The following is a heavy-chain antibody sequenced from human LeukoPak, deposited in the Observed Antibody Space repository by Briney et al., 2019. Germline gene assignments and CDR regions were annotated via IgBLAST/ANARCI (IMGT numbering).Heavy chain of an antibody. V-gene: IGHV1-8*01. J-gene: IGHJ4*02. CDR3: ARGDTAMVAFFDY. CDR2: MNPNSGNT. Sequence: EASVKVSCKASGYTFTSYDINWVRQATGQGLEWMGWMNPNSGNTGYAQKFQGRVTMTRNTSISTAYMELSSLRSEDTAVYYCARGDTAMVAFFDYWGQGTLVTVSS. CDR1: GYTFTSYD. D-gene: IGHD5-18*01.